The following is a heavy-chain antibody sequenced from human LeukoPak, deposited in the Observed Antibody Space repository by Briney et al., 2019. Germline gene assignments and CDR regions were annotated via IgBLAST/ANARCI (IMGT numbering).Heavy chain of an antibody. CDR2: ISGSGGIT. D-gene: IGHD2-21*01. Sequence: GGSLRLSCAAFGFTFSSYDMSWVRQAPGKGLEWVSSISGSGGITSYADSVKGRFTISRDNSKNTLYLQMNSLRAEDAAVYFCAKAPVTSCRGAYCYPFDSWGQGTLVTVSS. V-gene: IGHV3-23*01. CDR3: AKAPVTSCRGAYCYPFDS. CDR1: GFTFSSYD. J-gene: IGHJ4*02.